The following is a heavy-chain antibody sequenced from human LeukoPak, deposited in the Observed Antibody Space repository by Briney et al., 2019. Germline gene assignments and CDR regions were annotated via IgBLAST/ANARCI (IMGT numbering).Heavy chain of an antibody. CDR2: IYYSGST. D-gene: IGHD6-6*01. CDR3: ARGSHGVIAATRLFDY. J-gene: IGHJ4*02. Sequence: SETLSLTCTVSGGSISSSSYYWGWIRQPPGKGLEWIGSIYYSGSTYYNPSLKSRVTISVDTSKNQFSLKLSSVTAADTAVYYCARGSHGVIAATRLFDYWGQGTLVTVSS. CDR1: GGSISSSSYY. V-gene: IGHV4-39*07.